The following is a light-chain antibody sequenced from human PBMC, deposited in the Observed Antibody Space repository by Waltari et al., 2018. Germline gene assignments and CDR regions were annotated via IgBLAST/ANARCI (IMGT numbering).Light chain of an antibody. V-gene: IGKV3-20*01. CDR1: QSVTSNY. Sequence: EIVLTQSPGTLSLSPGETATLSCRASQSVTSNYLAWYQQKPGQAPRLLISGASSRATGIPDRFSGSGSGTDFTLTIGRLETEDFAVYHCQQYGSSPWTFGQGTKVEIK. CDR3: QQYGSSPWT. CDR2: GAS. J-gene: IGKJ1*01.